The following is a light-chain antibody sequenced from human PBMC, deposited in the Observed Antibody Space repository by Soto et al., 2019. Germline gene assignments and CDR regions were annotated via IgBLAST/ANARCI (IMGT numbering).Light chain of an antibody. CDR3: QQNLSVHT. Sequence: DIVLTQSPVPPSLYPGERATLSCRASQSVSGYLAWYQQKPGQAPRILIYDTSNRATGIPARFSGSGSGTDFTLTISSLEPEDFAVYYCQQNLSVHTLGQGTKVDIK. J-gene: IGKJ1*01. V-gene: IGKV3-11*01. CDR2: DTS. CDR1: QSVSGY.